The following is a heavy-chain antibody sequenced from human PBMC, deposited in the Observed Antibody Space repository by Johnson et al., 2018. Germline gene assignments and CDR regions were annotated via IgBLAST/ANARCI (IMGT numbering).Heavy chain of an antibody. D-gene: IGHD3-10*01. J-gene: IGHJ6*02. V-gene: IGHV4-31*03. Sequence: QVQLQESGPGLVRPSQTLSLTCNVSGGSISSGGYYWNWIRQHPGKGLEWIGSIYYSGITDYNPSLKTRVTMSVDTSKNQFSLNLTSVPAADTAVYFCARDRHSTSYFSYYYGMDVLGPGTTVTVSS. CDR3: ARDRHSTSYFSYYYGMDV. CDR1: GGSISSGGYY. CDR2: IYYSGIT.